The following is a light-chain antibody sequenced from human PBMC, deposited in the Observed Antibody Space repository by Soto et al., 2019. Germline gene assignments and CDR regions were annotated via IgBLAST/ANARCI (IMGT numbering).Light chain of an antibody. Sequence: QLVLTQSPSASASLGASVKLTCTLSNGHSSFAIAWHQQQPEKGPRYLMKFNSDGSHNKGDGIPDRFSGSSSGAERYLTISSLQSDDEADYYCQTGDTTPLFGGGTQLTVL. CDR3: QTGDTTPL. J-gene: IGLJ2*01. CDR1: NGHSSFA. V-gene: IGLV4-69*01. CDR2: FNSDGSH.